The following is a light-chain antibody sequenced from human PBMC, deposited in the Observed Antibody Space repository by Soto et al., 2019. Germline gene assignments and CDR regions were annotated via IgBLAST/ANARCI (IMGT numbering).Light chain of an antibody. Sequence: QSALTQPPSASGSPGQSVTISCTGTSSDIGTYDYVSWYQQHPGQAPKLILYEVTKRPSGVPDRFSGSKSGTTASLAVSGLQDEDEADYYCCSYGGGNNFFGGGTKLTVL. V-gene: IGLV2-8*01. J-gene: IGLJ2*01. CDR2: EVT. CDR3: CSYGGGNNF. CDR1: SSDIGTYDY.